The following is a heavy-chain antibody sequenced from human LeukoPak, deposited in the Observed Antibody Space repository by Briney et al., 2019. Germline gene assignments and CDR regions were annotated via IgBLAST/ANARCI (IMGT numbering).Heavy chain of an antibody. CDR1: GFTFSSYS. CDR2: ISSSSSYI. J-gene: IGHJ4*02. Sequence: PGGSLRLSCAASGFTFSSYSMNWVRQAPGKGLEWVSSISSSSSYIYYADSVKGRFTISRDNSKNTLYLQMNSLRAEDTAVYYCARDGFEVVTPRPYYFDYWGQGTLVTVSS. D-gene: IGHD4-23*01. CDR3: ARDGFEVVTPRPYYFDY. V-gene: IGHV3-21*04.